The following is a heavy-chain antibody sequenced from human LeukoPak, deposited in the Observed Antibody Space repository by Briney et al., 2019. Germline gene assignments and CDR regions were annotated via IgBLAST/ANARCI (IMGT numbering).Heavy chain of an antibody. V-gene: IGHV3-23*01. CDR2: ISESGGST. CDR1: EFTFSSYA. D-gene: IGHD6-13*01. Sequence: PGGSLRLSCAASEFTFSSYAMQWVRQAPGKGLEWVSSISESGGSTYYADSVKGRFTISRDISKNTLSLQMSSLRADDTAVYYCAKRMAAAGTKYFDCWGQGTLVTVSS. J-gene: IGHJ4*02. CDR3: AKRMAAAGTKYFDC.